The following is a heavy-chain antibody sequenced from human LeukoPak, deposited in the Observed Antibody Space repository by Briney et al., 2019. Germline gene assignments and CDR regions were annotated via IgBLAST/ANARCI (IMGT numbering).Heavy chain of an antibody. Sequence: GGSLRLSCAASGFIFSNYGMHWVRQAPGKGLEWVSYISSSGRRIYYADSVKGRFTISRDNAKNSLYLQMNSLRADDTAIYYCARGPRDPTEYCSRGTCSPTYDVWGQGTLVTVSS. CDR1: GFIFSNYG. V-gene: IGHV3-48*04. CDR3: ARGPRDPTEYCSRGTCSPTYDV. D-gene: IGHD2-15*01. J-gene: IGHJ4*02. CDR2: ISSSGRRI.